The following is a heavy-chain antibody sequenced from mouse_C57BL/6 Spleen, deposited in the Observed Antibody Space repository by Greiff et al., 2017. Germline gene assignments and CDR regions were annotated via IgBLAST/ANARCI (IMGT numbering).Heavy chain of an antibody. D-gene: IGHD4-1*01. CDR2: IDPSDSET. V-gene: IGHV1-52*01. CDR1: GYSFTSYW. CDR3: AREALGLAY. J-gene: IGHJ3*01. Sequence: QVQLKQPGAELVRPGSSVKLSCKASGYSFTSYWMHWVKQRPIQGLEWIGNIDPSDSETHYNQKFKDKATLTVDKSSSTAYMQLSSLTSEDSAVYYCAREALGLAYWGQGTLVTVSA.